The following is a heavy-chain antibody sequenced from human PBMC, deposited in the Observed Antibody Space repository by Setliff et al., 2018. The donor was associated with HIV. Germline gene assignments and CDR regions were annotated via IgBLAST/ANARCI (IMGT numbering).Heavy chain of an antibody. Sequence: PSETLSLTCTVSGDSVSSRSYYWSWIRQPPGKGLEWIGYIYYSGSTNYNPSLKSRVTISVDTSKNHFSLKLRSVTAADTAVYHCAQLGMVDDFDYWGPGTLVTVSS. D-gene: IGHD1-1*01. CDR2: IYYSGST. CDR1: GDSVSSRSYY. V-gene: IGHV4-61*03. CDR3: AQLGMVDDFDY. J-gene: IGHJ4*02.